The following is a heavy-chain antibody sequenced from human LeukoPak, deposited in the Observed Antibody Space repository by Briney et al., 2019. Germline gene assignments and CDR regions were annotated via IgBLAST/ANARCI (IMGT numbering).Heavy chain of an antibody. CDR2: LSAYNGNT. CDR3: ARADDILTGYYAFGGRY. D-gene: IGHD3-9*01. Sequence: GASVKVSCKASGYTFTSYGISWVRQAPGQGLEWMGWLSAYNGNTNYAQKLQGRVTMTTDTSTSTAYMELRSLRSDDTAVYYCARADDILTGYYAFGGRYWGQGTLVTVSS. J-gene: IGHJ4*02. CDR1: GYTFTSYG. V-gene: IGHV1-18*01.